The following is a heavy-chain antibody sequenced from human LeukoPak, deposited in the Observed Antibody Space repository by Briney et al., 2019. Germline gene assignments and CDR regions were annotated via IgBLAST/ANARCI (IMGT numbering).Heavy chain of an antibody. Sequence: GGSLRLSCAASGFTFSSYAMHWVRQAPGKGLEWVAVISYDGSNKYYADSVKGRFTISRDNSKNTLYLQMNSLRAEDTAVYYCAREAATLGISYHSSYYYYGMDVWGQGTTVTVSS. D-gene: IGHD2-15*01. J-gene: IGHJ6*02. CDR3: AREAATLGISYHSSYYYYGMDV. CDR1: GFTFSSYA. CDR2: ISYDGSNK. V-gene: IGHV3-30-3*01.